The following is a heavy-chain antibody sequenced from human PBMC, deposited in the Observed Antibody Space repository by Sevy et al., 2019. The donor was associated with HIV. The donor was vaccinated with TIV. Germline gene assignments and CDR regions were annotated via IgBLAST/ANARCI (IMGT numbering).Heavy chain of an antibody. Sequence: GGSLRLSCAASGFTFSSYAMHWVRQAPGKGLGWVAVISYDGSNKYYADSVKGRFTISRDNSKNTLYLQMNSLRAEDTAVYYCASEWGATSGDSPRGQGTLVTVSS. D-gene: IGHD1-26*01. V-gene: IGHV3-30-3*01. CDR1: GFTFSSYA. CDR2: ISYDGSNK. J-gene: IGHJ4*02. CDR3: ASEWGATSGDSP.